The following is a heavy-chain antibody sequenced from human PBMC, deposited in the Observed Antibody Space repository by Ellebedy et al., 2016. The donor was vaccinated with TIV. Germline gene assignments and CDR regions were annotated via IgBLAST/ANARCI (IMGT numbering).Heavy chain of an antibody. CDR2: ISAGNGNT. Sequence: AASVKVSCKASGYTFTRFTITWVRQAPGQGLEWMGWISAGNGNTNYAQKFQGRVTMTTDTSTTTAYMELRSLRSDDTAVYFCARGGNHDYTVYWGQGALVTVSS. D-gene: IGHD3-16*01. J-gene: IGHJ4*02. CDR3: ARGGNHDYTVY. CDR1: GYTFTRFT. V-gene: IGHV1-18*04.